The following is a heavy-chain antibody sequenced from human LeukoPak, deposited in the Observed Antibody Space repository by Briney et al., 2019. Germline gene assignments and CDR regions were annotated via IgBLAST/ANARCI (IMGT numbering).Heavy chain of an antibody. CDR3: ARGRDSSSWLAD. CDR1: GGSISSSSYY. Sequence: SETLSLTCTVSGGSISSSSYYWGWIRQPPGKGLECIGYIYYSGSTYYNPSLKSRVTISVDTSKNQFSLKLTSVTAADTAVYYCARGRDSSSWLADWGQGTLVTVSS. V-gene: IGHV4-30-4*08. CDR2: IYYSGST. D-gene: IGHD6-13*01. J-gene: IGHJ4*02.